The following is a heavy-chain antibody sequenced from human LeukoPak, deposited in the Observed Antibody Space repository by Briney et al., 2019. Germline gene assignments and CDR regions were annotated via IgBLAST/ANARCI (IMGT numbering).Heavy chain of an antibody. D-gene: IGHD2-21*02. CDR2: IKQDGSNK. J-gene: IGHJ5*02. V-gene: IGHV3-7*01. CDR1: GFTFSAYW. Sequence: GGSLRLSCAVSGFTFSAYWMSWVRQAPGKGLEWVASIKQDGSNKYYLDSVKGRFTISRDNAKNSLYLQMNSLRAEDTAVYYCARVRQGGDINWFDPWGQGTLVTVSS. CDR3: ARVRQGGDINWFDP.